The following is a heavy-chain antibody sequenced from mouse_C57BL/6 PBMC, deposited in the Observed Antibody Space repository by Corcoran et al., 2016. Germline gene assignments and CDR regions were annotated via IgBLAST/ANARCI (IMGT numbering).Heavy chain of an antibody. CDR3: ARSDGYYVNAMDY. J-gene: IGHJ4*01. CDR1: GYTFTDYY. Sequence: EVQLQQSGPELVKPGASVKISCKASGYTFTDYYMNWVKQSHGKSLEWIGDINPNNGGTSYNQKFKGKATLTVDKSSSTAYMELRSLTSEDSAVYYCARSDGYYVNAMDYWGQGTSVTVSS. V-gene: IGHV1-26*01. D-gene: IGHD2-3*01. CDR2: INPNNGGT.